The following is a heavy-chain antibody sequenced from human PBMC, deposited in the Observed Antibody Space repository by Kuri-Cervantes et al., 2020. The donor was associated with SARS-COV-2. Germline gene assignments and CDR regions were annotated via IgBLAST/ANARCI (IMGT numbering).Heavy chain of an antibody. V-gene: IGHV4-30-2*01. CDR3: VAAILGVDTGYFQH. CDR2: IYQAGST. D-gene: IGHD3-3*01. Sequence: LRLSCDVSGYSISSGGYSWSWIRQPPGKGLEWIGSIYQAGSTFYNPSLKSRVSISLDRSKNQYSLNLSSVTAADTAVYYCVAAILGVDTGYFQHWGQGTLVTVSS. J-gene: IGHJ1*01. CDR1: GYSISSGGYS.